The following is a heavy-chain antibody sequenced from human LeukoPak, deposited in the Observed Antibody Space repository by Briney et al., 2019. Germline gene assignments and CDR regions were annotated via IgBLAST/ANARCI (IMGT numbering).Heavy chain of an antibody. CDR1: GFTVSTNY. D-gene: IGHD3-10*01. V-gene: IGHV3-53*01. CDR3: ARDLGSDYYGSGRSFDP. J-gene: IGHJ5*02. Sequence: GGSLRLSCAASGFTVSTNYMSWARQAPGKGLEWVSVVYSDGKTCYADAVKGRFTISRDNAKNSLYLQMNSLRAEDTAVYYCARDLGSDYYGSGRSFDPWGQGTLVTVSS. CDR2: VYSDGKT.